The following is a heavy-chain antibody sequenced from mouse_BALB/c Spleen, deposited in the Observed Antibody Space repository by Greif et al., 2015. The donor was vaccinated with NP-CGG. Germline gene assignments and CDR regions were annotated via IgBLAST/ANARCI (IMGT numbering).Heavy chain of an antibody. CDR1: GFTFSSYT. Sequence: EVQRVESGGGLVQPGGSLKLSCAASGFTFSSYTMSWVRQTPEKRLEWVAYISNGGGSTYYPDTVKGRFTISRDNAKNALYLQMSSLKSEDTAMYDCARDYDYAWFAYWGQGALVTVSA. J-gene: IGHJ3*01. CDR2: ISNGGGST. V-gene: IGHV5-12-2*01. D-gene: IGHD2-4*01. CDR3: ARDYDYAWFAY.